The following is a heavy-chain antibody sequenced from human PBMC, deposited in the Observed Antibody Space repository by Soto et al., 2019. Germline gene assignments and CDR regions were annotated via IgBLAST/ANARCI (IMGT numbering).Heavy chain of an antibody. CDR2: IIPIFGTA. D-gene: IGHD2-8*01. CDR1: GGTFSSYA. J-gene: IGHJ4*02. CDR3: ARDIMLAGPS. V-gene: IGHV1-69*13. Sequence: ASVKVSCKASGGTFSSYAISWVRQAPGQGLEWMGGIIPIFGTANYAQKFQGRVTITADESTSTAYMELSSLRSEDTAVYYCARDIMLAGPSWGQGTLVTVSS.